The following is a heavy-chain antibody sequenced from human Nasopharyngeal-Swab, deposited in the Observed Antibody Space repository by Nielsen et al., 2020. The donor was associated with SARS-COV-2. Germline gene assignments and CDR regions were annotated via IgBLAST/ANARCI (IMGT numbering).Heavy chain of an antibody. D-gene: IGHD1-26*01. J-gene: IGHJ4*02. Sequence: ASVKVSCKASGYTFSSYDINWVRQASGQGLEWMGWMNPNSGNTGYAQRFQGRVTMTRDTSISTAYMELSSLRSEDTAVYYCARGWWELRYLGDYWGQGTLVTVSS. CDR2: MNPNSGNT. CDR3: ARGWWELRYLGDY. CDR1: GYTFSSYD. V-gene: IGHV1-8*01.